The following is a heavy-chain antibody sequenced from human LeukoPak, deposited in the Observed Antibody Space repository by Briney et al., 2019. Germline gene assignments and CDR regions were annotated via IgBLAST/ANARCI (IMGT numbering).Heavy chain of an antibody. CDR1: GFTVSSKY. V-gene: IGHV3-53*01. J-gene: IGHJ4*02. Sequence: GGSLRLSCAASGFTVSSKYMNWVRQAPGKGLEWVSVIESGGSTYYADSVKGRFTISRDNSQNTLYLQMNSLRAEDTAVYYCARGGFDYWGQGTLVTVSS. CDR3: ARGGFDY. CDR2: IESGGST. D-gene: IGHD3-16*01.